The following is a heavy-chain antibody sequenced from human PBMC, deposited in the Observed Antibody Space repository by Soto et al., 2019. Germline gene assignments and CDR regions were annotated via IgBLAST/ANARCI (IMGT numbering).Heavy chain of an antibody. Sequence: LSLTCTVSGDSIDNYYWSWIRQSPGKGLEWIGYIYYSGSTTYNPSLKSRVTISVDRAKNQFSLRLRSVTAADTAVYYCARSGRFLELLFYLDSWGQGALVTSPQ. V-gene: IGHV4-59*01. J-gene: IGHJ4*02. CDR3: ARSGRFLELLFYLDS. D-gene: IGHD3-3*01. CDR2: IYYSGST. CDR1: GDSIDNYY.